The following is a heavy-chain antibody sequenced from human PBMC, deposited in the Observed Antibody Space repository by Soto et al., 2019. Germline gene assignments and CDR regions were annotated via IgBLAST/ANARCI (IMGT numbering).Heavy chain of an antibody. V-gene: IGHV4-30-4*01. CDR3: ARTSWFDNSSSAH. D-gene: IGHD2-2*01. Sequence: SETMSLTCTVSGGSIDSDNYYWSWIRQPPGKGLEWIGYIYFSGTTHYNPSLKSRIVISKDSSKNQFSLKLNSVTAADTAVYYCARTSWFDNSSSAHWGQGTLVTVSS. CDR2: IYFSGTT. CDR1: GGSIDSDNYY. J-gene: IGHJ4*02.